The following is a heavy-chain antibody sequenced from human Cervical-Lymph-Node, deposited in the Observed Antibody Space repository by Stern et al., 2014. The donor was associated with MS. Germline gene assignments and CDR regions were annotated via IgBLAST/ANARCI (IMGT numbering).Heavy chain of an antibody. CDR2: INTDGSSP. CDR3: SGSNWYFFDY. CDR1: GFTFDSYS. D-gene: IGHD6-13*01. J-gene: IGHJ4*02. V-gene: IGHV3-74*02. Sequence: EVQLVESGGGLVQPGGSLRLSCAASGFTFDSYSMHWVRQVPGKGLVWVSRINTDGSSPRYADSVKGRFTISRDNAKNMLNLEMNSLRAEDTAVYYCSGSNWYFFDYWGQGTLVTVSS.